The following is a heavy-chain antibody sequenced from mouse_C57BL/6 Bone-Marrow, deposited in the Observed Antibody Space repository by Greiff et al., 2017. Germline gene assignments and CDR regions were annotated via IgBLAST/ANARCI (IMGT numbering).Heavy chain of an antibody. CDR3: TTDTTVVAPAY. J-gene: IGHJ3*01. CDR1: GFNIKDDY. V-gene: IGHV14-4*01. D-gene: IGHD1-1*01. CDR2: IDPENGDT. Sequence: EVKLMESGAELVRPGASVKLSCTASGFNIKDDYMNWVKQRPEQGLEWIGWIDPENGDTEYASKFQGKATITADTSSNTAYLQLSSLTSEDTAVYYCTTDTTVVAPAYWGQGTLVTVSA.